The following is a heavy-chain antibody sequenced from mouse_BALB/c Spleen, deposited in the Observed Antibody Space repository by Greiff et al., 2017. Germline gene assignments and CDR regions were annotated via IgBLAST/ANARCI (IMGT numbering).Heavy chain of an antibody. D-gene: IGHD2-14*01. Sequence: VQLQQSGAELVKPGASVKLSCTASGFNIKDTYMHWVKQRPEQGLEWIGRIDPANGNTKYDPKFQGKATITADTSSNTAYLQLSSLTSEDTAVYYCAWYDGDYYAMDYWGQGTSVTVSS. CDR3: AWYDGDYYAMDY. J-gene: IGHJ4*01. CDR1: GFNIKDTY. V-gene: IGHV14-3*02. CDR2: IDPANGNT.